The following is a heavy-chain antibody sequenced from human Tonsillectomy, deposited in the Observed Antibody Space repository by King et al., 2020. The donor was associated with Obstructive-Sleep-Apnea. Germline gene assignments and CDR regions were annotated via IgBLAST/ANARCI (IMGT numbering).Heavy chain of an antibody. CDR1: GFTFDDFA. J-gene: IGHJ4*02. V-gene: IGHV3-43D*03. Sequence: VQLVESGGVVIQPGGSLRLSCAASGFTFDDFAMHWVRQAPGKGLEWVSLISWDGGSTYYADSVKGRFTISRDNSKNSLYLQMNGLRAEDTAFYYCAKDYDYGGYHYFDYWGQGTLVTVSS. CDR2: ISWDGGST. D-gene: IGHD4-23*01. CDR3: AKDYDYGGYHYFDY.